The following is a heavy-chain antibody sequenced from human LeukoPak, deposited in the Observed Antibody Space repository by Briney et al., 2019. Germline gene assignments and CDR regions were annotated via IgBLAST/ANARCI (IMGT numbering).Heavy chain of an antibody. J-gene: IGHJ4*02. CDR2: IYPNTGGT. CDR3: AREPGTATGY. Sequence: ASVKVSCKASGYTFTGYYLHWVRQAPGQGLEWMGWIYPNTGGTKSTQKFQGRVSTTRDTSITTAYMEINRLTSDDTAVYYCAREPGTATGYWGQGTLVTVSS. CDR1: GYTFTGYY. D-gene: IGHD1-1*01. V-gene: IGHV1-2*02.